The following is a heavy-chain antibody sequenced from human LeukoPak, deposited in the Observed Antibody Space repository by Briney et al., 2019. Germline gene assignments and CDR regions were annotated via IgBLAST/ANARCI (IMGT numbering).Heavy chain of an antibody. Sequence: HAGGSLRLSCAASGFIFNNDGMTWVRQAPGKGLEWVSSLSGSGGSTYYADSVKGRFTISRDNSKNTLYLQMNSLRAEDTAVYYCARGWGIQPWLQWGQGTLVTVSS. V-gene: IGHV3-23*01. D-gene: IGHD5-18*01. CDR3: ARGWGIQPWLQ. CDR2: LSGSGGST. CDR1: GFIFNNDG. J-gene: IGHJ4*02.